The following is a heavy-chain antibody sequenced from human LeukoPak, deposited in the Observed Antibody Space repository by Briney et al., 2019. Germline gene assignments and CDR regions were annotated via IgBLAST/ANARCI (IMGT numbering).Heavy chain of an antibody. Sequence: SETLSLTCAVYGGSFSGYYWSWIRQPPGKGLEWIGEINHSGSTNYNPSLKSRVTISVDTSKNQFSLKLSSVTAADTAVYYCARSFSFSTVTIDYWGQGTLVTVSS. D-gene: IGHD4-17*01. CDR1: GGSFSGYY. J-gene: IGHJ4*02. CDR3: ARSFSFSTVTIDY. V-gene: IGHV4-34*01. CDR2: INHSGST.